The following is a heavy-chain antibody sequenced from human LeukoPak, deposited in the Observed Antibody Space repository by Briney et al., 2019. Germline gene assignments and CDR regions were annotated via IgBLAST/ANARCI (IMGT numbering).Heavy chain of an antibody. D-gene: IGHD4-17*01. CDR1: GGSIDSSRYY. V-gene: IGHV4-39*07. J-gene: IGHJ4*02. Sequence: SETLSLTCTVSGGSIDSSRYYWGWVRQSPGKGLEWIGTVYYTGNTYSNPSLRSRVTISMDTSKNQFSLKLSSVTAADTAVYYCARSTVTTVELREFDYWGQGTLVTVSS. CDR3: ARSTVTTVELREFDY. CDR2: VYYTGNT.